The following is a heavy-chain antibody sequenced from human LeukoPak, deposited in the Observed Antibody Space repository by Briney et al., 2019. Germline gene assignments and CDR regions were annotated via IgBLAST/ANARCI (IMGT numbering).Heavy chain of an antibody. D-gene: IGHD6-19*01. V-gene: IGHV1-8*01. CDR3: ARVGSGWSYYYYYYMDV. J-gene: IGHJ6*03. CDR1: GYTFTSYD. Sequence: ASVKVSCKASGYTFTSYDINWVRQATGQGLEWMGWMNPNSGNTGYAQKFQGRVTMTRNTSISTAYMELSSLRSEDTAVCYCARVGSGWSYYYYYYMDVWGKGTTVTISS. CDR2: MNPNSGNT.